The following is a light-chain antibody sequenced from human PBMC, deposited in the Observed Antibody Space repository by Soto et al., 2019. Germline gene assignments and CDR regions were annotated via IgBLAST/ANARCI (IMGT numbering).Light chain of an antibody. Sequence: LTQPPSASGSPGQSVTISCTGTSSDVGGYNYVSWYQQHPGKAPKLMIYEVTKRPSGVPDRFSGSKSGNTASLTVSGLQAEDEADYFCSSFAGTIFYVFGTGTKVTVL. V-gene: IGLV2-8*01. J-gene: IGLJ1*01. CDR1: SSDVGGYNY. CDR2: EVT. CDR3: SSFAGTIFYV.